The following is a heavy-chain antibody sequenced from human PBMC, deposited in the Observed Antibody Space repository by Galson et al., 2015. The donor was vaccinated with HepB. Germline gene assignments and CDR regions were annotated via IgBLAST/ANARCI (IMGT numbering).Heavy chain of an antibody. J-gene: IGHJ4*02. CDR3: ARLPPILHYDFWSGAPTVYYFDY. CDR2: IYHSGST. D-gene: IGHD3-3*01. V-gene: IGHV4-4*02. CDR1: GGSISSSNW. Sequence: LSLTCAVSGGSISSSNWWSWVRQPPGKGLEWIGEIYHSGSTNYNPSLKSRVTISVDKSKNQFSLKLSSVTAADTAVYYCARLPPILHYDFWSGAPTVYYFDYWGQGTLVTVSS.